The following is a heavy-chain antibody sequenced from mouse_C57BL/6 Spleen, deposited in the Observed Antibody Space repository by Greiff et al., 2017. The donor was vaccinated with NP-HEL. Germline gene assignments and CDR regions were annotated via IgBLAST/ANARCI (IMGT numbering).Heavy chain of an antibody. Sequence: EVQRVESGPGLVKPSPSLSLSCTASGYSITSGYFWNWNRQFPGNQLEWMGYIRYDGSNNYNPSFKNRTSFTRDTSKNQLFLKLNSVTTEDTDKYYCERGDYCGSSYYFDDWGQGTTLTVSS. CDR1: GYSITSGYF. CDR2: IRYDGSN. D-gene: IGHD1-1*01. CDR3: ERGDYCGSSYYFDD. J-gene: IGHJ2*01. V-gene: IGHV3-6*01.